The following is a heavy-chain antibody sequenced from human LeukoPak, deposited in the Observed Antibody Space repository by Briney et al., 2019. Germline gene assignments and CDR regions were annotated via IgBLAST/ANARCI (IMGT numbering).Heavy chain of an antibody. CDR1: GFLYSSYA. D-gene: IGHD1-26*01. Sequence: GVSLRLPCAASGFLYSSYAMHGVPQAPGKALEGGAVISYDGSNKYYADSVKGRFTIYRDNSKNTLYLQMNSLRAEDTAVYYCARRRYSGSYPFQHWGQGTMVTVSS. CDR2: ISYDGSNK. CDR3: ARRRYSGSYPFQH. J-gene: IGHJ1*01. V-gene: IGHV3-30-3*01.